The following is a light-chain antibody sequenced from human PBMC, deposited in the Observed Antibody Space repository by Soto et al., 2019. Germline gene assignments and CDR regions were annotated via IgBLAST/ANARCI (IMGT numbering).Light chain of an antibody. CDR3: QQYYDTPLT. CDR2: QTS. J-gene: IGKJ4*01. V-gene: IGKV3-11*01. CDR1: QYINTR. Sequence: EIVLTQSPATLSSFPGDRVTLSCRASQYINTRLAWYQHRPGQAPRLLIYQTSIRAAGIPARFSASGSGTDFTLTISSLQAEDVAVYFCQQYYDTPLTFGGGTKVDIK.